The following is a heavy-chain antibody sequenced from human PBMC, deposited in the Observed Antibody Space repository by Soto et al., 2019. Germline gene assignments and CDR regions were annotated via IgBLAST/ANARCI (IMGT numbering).Heavy chain of an antibody. Sequence: EVQLVESGGGLIQPGGSLRLSCAASGFTVSSNYMSWVRQAPGKGLEWVSVIYSGGSTYYADSVKGRFTISRDNSKNTLYLQRNSLRAEDTAVYYCAREGGIAAAQGGYYYGMDVWGQGTTVTVSS. D-gene: IGHD6-13*01. CDR3: AREGGIAAAQGGYYYGMDV. CDR1: GFTVSSNY. V-gene: IGHV3-53*01. J-gene: IGHJ6*02. CDR2: IYSGGST.